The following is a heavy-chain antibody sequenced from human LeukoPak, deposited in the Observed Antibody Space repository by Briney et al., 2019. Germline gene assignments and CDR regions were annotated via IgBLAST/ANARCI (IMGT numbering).Heavy chain of an antibody. CDR3: ARLKSGNMDDAFDI. Sequence: GESLKTSCKGSGYSFTSYWIGWVRQMPGKGLEWMGIIYPDDSDTRYSPSFQGQVTISADKSTSTAYLQWSSLKASDTAMYYCARLKSGNMDDAFDIWGQGTMVTVSS. D-gene: IGHD3-10*01. CDR1: GYSFTSYW. J-gene: IGHJ3*02. V-gene: IGHV5-51*01. CDR2: IYPDDSDT.